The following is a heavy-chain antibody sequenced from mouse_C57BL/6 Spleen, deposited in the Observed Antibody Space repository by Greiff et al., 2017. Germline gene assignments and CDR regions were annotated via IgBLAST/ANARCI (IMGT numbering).Heavy chain of an antibody. Sequence: QVQLQQPGAELVKPGASVKMSCKASGYTFTSYWITWVKQRPGQGLEWIGDIYPGSGSTNYNEKFKSKATLTVDTSSSTAYMQLSSLTSEDSAVYYCARDDYYGSSYGAMDDWGQGTSVTVSS. CDR1: GYTFTSYW. D-gene: IGHD1-1*01. CDR2: IYPGSGST. CDR3: ARDDYYGSSYGAMDD. V-gene: IGHV1-55*01. J-gene: IGHJ4*01.